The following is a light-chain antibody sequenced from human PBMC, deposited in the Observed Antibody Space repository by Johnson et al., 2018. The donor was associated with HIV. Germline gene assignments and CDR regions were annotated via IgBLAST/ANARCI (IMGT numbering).Light chain of an antibody. Sequence: QSVLTQPPSVSAAPGQKVTISCSGSNSNIGNNYVYWYQQLPGTAPTLLIYENNKRPSVIPDRFSGSKSGTSALLGITGLQTGDEADYYCGTWDSSLRGFVFGLATKVTVL. V-gene: IGLV1-51*02. CDR1: NSNIGNNY. J-gene: IGLJ1*01. CDR2: ENN. CDR3: GTWDSSLRGFV.